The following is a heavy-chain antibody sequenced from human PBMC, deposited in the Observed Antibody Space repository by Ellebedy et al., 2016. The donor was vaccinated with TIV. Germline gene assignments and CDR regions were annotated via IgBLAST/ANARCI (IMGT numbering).Heavy chain of an antibody. CDR3: ARGMKLGIVWYYFDD. V-gene: IGHV1-2*04. CDR1: GYPFTDYY. CDR2: INPNSGGK. D-gene: IGHD3-16*01. J-gene: IGHJ4*02. Sequence: ASVKVSCKAPGYPFTDYYLHWVRQAPGQGLEWMGWINPNSGGKNYAQKFQGWVTMTRDTSISTAYMELSRLKSDDTAVYYCARGMKLGIVWYYFDDWGQGTLVTVSS.